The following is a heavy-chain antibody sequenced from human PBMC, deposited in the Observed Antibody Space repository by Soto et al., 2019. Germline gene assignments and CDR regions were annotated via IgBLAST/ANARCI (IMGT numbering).Heavy chain of an antibody. Sequence: SVKVSCKASGGTFSSYTISWVRQAPGQGLEWMGRIIPILGIANYAQKFQGRVTITADKSTSTTYMELSSLRSEDTAVYYCARDGGYCSGGRCYQNNWFDPWGQGTLVTVSS. D-gene: IGHD2-15*01. CDR2: IIPILGIA. CDR3: ARDGGYCSGGRCYQNNWFDP. V-gene: IGHV1-69*04. J-gene: IGHJ5*02. CDR1: GGTFSSYT.